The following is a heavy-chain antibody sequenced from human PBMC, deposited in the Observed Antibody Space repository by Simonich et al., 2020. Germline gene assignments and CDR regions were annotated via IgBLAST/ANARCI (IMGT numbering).Heavy chain of an antibody. D-gene: IGHD3-9*01. J-gene: IGHJ5*02. CDR2: INHSGRP. CDR1: GGSFSGYY. CDR3: ARCGLVNYDILTGYHNWFDP. V-gene: IGHV4-34*01. Sequence: QVQLQPWGAGLLKPSETMSLTCAVYGGSFSGYYWSWIRQPPGKGLVWMGVINHSGRPKYNPSLKSRGTRSVDTSKNQFSLKRGSVTAADTAVYYCARCGLVNYDILTGYHNWFDPWGQGTLVTVSS.